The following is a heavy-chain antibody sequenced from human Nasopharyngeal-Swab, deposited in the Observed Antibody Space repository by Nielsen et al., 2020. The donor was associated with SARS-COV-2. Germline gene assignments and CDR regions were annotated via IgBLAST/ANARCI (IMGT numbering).Heavy chain of an antibody. CDR2: TRKRGNTYAT. V-gene: IGHV3-72*01. CDR3: IRWAGGAYFDY. D-gene: IGHD3-16*01. J-gene: IGHJ4*02. Sequence: RRAPGQGLEWVGRTRKRGNTYATEYAASVKGRFTISRVASRNSLYLHMSRLPTKDTAVYYCIRWAGGAYFDYWGQGTLVTVSS.